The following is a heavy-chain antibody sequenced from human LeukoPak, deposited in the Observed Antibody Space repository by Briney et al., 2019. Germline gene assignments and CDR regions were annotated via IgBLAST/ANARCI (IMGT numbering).Heavy chain of an antibody. CDR2: INTDGSTI. CDR1: GFTFSDCW. V-gene: IGHV3-74*01. Sequence: GGSLRLSCAASGFTFSDCWMHWVRQAPGKGLEWVSRINTDGSTINYADSVKGRYTVSRDNAKNTMYLQMNSLRAEDSAVYYCARALGYSYGYGIYWGQGTLVTVSS. D-gene: IGHD5-18*01. CDR3: ARALGYSYGYGIY. J-gene: IGHJ4*02.